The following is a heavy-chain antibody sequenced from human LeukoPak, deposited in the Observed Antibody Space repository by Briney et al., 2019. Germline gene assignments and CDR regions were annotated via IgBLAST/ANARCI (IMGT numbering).Heavy chain of an antibody. CDR1: GFTFSSYA. J-gene: IGHJ4*02. D-gene: IGHD6-13*01. V-gene: IGHV3-23*01. Sequence: QPGGSLRLSCAASGFTFSSYAMSWVRQAPGKGLEWVSAISGSGGSTYYADSVKGRFTISRDNSKNTLYLQMNSLRAEDTAVYYCAKDRTMYSSSWPYFDYWGQGTLVTVSS. CDR3: AKDRTMYSSSWPYFDY. CDR2: ISGSGGST.